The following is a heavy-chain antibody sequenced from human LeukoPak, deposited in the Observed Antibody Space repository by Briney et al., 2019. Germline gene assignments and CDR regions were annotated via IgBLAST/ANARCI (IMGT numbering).Heavy chain of an antibody. V-gene: IGHV3-30*02. Sequence: GGSLTLSCAASGFTFSSYGMHWVRQAPGKGLEWVAFIRYDGSNKYYADSVKGRFIIARDNSKKSLYLQMTVLSAEDTAVYYCAKDQDYYDSSGGFDYWGQGTLVTVSS. CDR3: AKDQDYYDSSGGFDY. CDR2: IRYDGSNK. D-gene: IGHD3-22*01. J-gene: IGHJ4*02. CDR1: GFTFSSYG.